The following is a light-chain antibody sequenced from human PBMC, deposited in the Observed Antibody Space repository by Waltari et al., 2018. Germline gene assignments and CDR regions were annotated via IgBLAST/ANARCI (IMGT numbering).Light chain of an antibody. J-gene: IGKJ5*01. CDR3: QQSYSTLRA. V-gene: IGKV1-39*01. Sequence: DIQITQSPSSLSASVGDRVTITCRASQSISSYLNWYQQKPGKAPKLLIYAASSLQSGVPSRFSGSGSGTDFTLTISSLQPEDFATYYCQQSYSTLRAFGQGTRLEIK. CDR1: QSISSY. CDR2: AAS.